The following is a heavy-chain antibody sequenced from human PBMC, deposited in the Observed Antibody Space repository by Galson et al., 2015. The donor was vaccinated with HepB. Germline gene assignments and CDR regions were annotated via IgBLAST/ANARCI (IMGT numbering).Heavy chain of an antibody. J-gene: IGHJ6*02. V-gene: IGHV3-23*01. D-gene: IGHD3-3*01. CDR3: ARGLFGVVTTVGMDV. CDR1: GFTFSSYA. Sequence: SLRLSCAASGFTFSSYAMSWVRQAPGKGLEWVSAISGSGGSTYYADSVKGRFTISRENAKNSLYLQMNSLRAGDTAVYYCARGLFGVVTTVGMDVWGQGTTVTVSS. CDR2: ISGSGGST.